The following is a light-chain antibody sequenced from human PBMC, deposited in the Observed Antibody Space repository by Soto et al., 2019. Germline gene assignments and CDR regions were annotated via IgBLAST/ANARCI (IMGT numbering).Light chain of an antibody. CDR1: QSVSSR. Sequence: EVVMTQSPAPLSVSPGERATLSCRASQSVSSRLAWYHQKPGQSPRLLIYGASTRATGIPARFSGSGSGTEFTLTISSLQSEDFGLYYCHQYNNFWTFGQGTKVDIK. V-gene: IGKV3-15*01. CDR3: HQYNNFWT. J-gene: IGKJ1*01. CDR2: GAS.